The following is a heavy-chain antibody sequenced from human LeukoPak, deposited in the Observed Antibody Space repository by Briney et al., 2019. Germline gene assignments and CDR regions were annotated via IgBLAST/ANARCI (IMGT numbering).Heavy chain of an antibody. CDR2: IYYSGST. CDR3: ARASTPYSSSLGYYYYYMDV. V-gene: IGHV4-59*01. Sequence: SETLSLTCTVSGGSISSYYWSWIRQPPGKGLEWIGYIYYSGSTNYNPSLKSRVTISVDTSKNQFSLKLSSVTAADTAVYYCARASTPYSSSLGYYYYYMDVWGKGTTVTVSS. D-gene: IGHD6-6*01. CDR1: GGSISSYY. J-gene: IGHJ6*03.